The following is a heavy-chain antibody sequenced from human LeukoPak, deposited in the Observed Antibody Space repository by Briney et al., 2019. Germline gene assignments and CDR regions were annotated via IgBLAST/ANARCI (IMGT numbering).Heavy chain of an antibody. V-gene: IGHV4-61*02. Sequence: SETLSLTCTVSGGSTSRGAYYWSWIRQSAGKGLEWIGRISTTGSASYNPPLKSRVAISLDTSKSQFSLMLSSVTAADTAVYYCARELDHASNWFDPWGQGILVTVSS. CDR3: ARELDHASNWFDP. J-gene: IGHJ5*02. CDR1: GGSTSRGAYY. CDR2: ISTTGSA. D-gene: IGHD1-14*01.